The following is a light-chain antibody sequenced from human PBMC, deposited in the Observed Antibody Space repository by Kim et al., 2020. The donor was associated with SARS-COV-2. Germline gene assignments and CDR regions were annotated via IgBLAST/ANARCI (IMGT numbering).Light chain of an antibody. J-gene: IGKJ1*01. CDR3: QQYGSSPT. CDR1: QSVSKNY. Sequence: LSPGDRATLSCRASQSVSKNYLAWYQQRPGRAPTVLIYGTSNRATGIPDRFSGSGSGTDFTLTISSLDPEDFGVYYCQQYGSSPTFGQGTKVDIK. V-gene: IGKV3-20*01. CDR2: GTS.